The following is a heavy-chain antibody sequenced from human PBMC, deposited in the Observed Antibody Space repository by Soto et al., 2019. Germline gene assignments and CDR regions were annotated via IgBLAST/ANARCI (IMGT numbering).Heavy chain of an antibody. Sequence: EVQLLESGGGLVQPGGSLRLSCAASGFTFRTYAMGWVRQAPGKGLEWVSTISGSGVGIYYADSVKGRFTISRDNSKNTVYLQINSLRIGDTAMYYCARHKGAGSHTLYSVGYWGQGTLVSVSS. CDR1: GFTFRTYA. J-gene: IGHJ4*02. CDR2: ISGSGVGI. V-gene: IGHV3-23*01. D-gene: IGHD3-10*01. CDR3: ARHKGAGSHTLYSVGY.